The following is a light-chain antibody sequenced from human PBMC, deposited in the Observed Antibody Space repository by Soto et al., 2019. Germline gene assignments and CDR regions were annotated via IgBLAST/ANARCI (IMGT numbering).Light chain of an antibody. CDR3: LQDYAYPRT. Sequence: ATQMTQSPSSLSASVGDRVTIACRASQGIRTELGWYQQKAGEAPKLLIYAASTLQSGVPPRFSGSGSGTDFTLTISSLQPEDFATYYCLQDYAYPRTFGPGTKVEMK. CDR1: QGIRTE. V-gene: IGKV1-6*01. CDR2: AAS. J-gene: IGKJ1*01.